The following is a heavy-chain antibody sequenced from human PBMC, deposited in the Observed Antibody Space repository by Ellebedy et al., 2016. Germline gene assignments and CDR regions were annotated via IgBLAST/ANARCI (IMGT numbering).Heavy chain of an antibody. Sequence: GGSLRLSCAASGFTFDEYAMHWVRQAPGKGLEWVSGISWNSCNIGYADSVKGRFTISRDNAKNSLYLQMNSLRAEDTALYYCAKDASMITFGGVRVDYWGQGTLVTVSS. CDR1: GFTFDEYA. D-gene: IGHD3-16*01. J-gene: IGHJ4*02. V-gene: IGHV3-9*01. CDR3: AKDASMITFGGVRVDY. CDR2: ISWNSCNI.